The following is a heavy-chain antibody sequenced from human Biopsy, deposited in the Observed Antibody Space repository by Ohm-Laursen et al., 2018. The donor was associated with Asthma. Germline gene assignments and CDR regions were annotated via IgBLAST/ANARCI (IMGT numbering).Heavy chain of an antibody. CDR1: GDSISSYH. J-gene: IGHJ1*01. D-gene: IGHD4-23*01. V-gene: IGHV4-59*01. CDR2: VFYGGAT. CDR3: ARGVVYGGDSYAEYFQH. Sequence: TLSLTCTVSGDSISSYHWSWIRQPPGKGLEWIGYVFYGGATNYNPSLKSRVTISVDTSKNQFFLRRSSVTAADTVVYYCARGVVYGGDSYAEYFQHWGQGTLVTVSS.